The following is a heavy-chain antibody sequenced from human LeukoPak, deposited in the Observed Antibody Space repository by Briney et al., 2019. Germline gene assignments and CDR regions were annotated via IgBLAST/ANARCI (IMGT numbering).Heavy chain of an antibody. CDR1: GFTVSSNY. CDR3: ASEAPYYYDSSGYIRGYFQH. CDR2: IYSGGST. D-gene: IGHD3-22*01. Sequence: PGGSLRLSCAASGFTVSSNYMSWVRQAPGKGLEWVSVIYSGGSTYYADSVKGRFTISRDNSKNTLYLQMNSLRAEDTAVYYCASEAPYYYDSSGYIRGYFQHWGQGTLVTVSS. J-gene: IGHJ1*01. V-gene: IGHV3-66*01.